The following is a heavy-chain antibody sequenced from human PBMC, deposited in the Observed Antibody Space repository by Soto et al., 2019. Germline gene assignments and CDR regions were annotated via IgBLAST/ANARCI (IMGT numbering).Heavy chain of an antibody. J-gene: IGHJ6*02. CDR2: ISGYNGKT. D-gene: IGHD2-21*02. Sequence: QGKLVQSGGEVKKPGASVKVSCKASGYTFSSYGISWVRLAPGQGLEWMGWISGYNGKTNYAQKVQDRVTMTTDTSTSTVYMELRSLRSDDTAVYYCAREGDVPYYYSGMDIWGQGTTVTVSS. CDR3: AREGDVPYYYSGMDI. CDR1: GYTFSSYG. V-gene: IGHV1-18*01.